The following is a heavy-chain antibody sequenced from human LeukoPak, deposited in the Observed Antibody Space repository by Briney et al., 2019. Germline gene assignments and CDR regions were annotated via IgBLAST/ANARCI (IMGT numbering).Heavy chain of an antibody. D-gene: IGHD6-19*01. CDR3: SKDRQGGGGWYLFDY. V-gene: IGHV3-23*01. CDR2: ISGSGGSS. CDR1: GFTFSSFA. J-gene: IGHJ4*02. Sequence: GGSQRLSCAASGFTFSSFAMSWVRQAPGKGLEWVSGISGSGGSSTYADSVKGRFTISRDNSKNTLYLEMNSLRAEDTAVYYCSKDRQGGGGWYLFDYWGQGTLVTVSS.